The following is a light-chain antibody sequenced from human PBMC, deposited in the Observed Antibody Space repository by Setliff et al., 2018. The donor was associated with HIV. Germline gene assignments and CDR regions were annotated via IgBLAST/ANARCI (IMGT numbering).Light chain of an antibody. CDR1: ISHFGGDS. Sequence: QSVLTQPPSVSAAPGQKVTVSCSANISHFGGDSIPWYQQFPGRAPRFFIDVNDQRPSGIPDRFSASKSATSATLIITGLQSGDEADYYCGAWDDTLNIEVFGPGTKVTVL. CDR2: VND. V-gene: IGLV1-51*01. CDR3: GAWDDTLNIEV. J-gene: IGLJ1*01.